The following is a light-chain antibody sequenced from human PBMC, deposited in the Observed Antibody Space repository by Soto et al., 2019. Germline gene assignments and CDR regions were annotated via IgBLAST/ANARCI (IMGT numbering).Light chain of an antibody. CDR2: WAS. Sequence: IVMTPSPATLSVSPRERATLSXXASQSVSSNVAWYQQKPGPAPRLILDWASPRATGIPARFSGSGAGTEFTLTISSLQSEDFAVYYCQQYKNWPGTFGQGTKVDIK. CDR1: QSVSSN. CDR3: QQYKNWPGT. J-gene: IGKJ1*01. V-gene: IGKV3-15*01.